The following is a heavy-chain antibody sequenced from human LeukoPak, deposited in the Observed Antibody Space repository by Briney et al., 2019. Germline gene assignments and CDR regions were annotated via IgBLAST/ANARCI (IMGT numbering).Heavy chain of an antibody. Sequence: GGSLRLSCAASGFTFSSYGMNWVRQAPGKGLEWVSAISGSGGTTYYADSLRGRFTISRDNSKNTVYLQINSLRADDTAVYYCARGRGRNPSGYYYYMDVWGKGTTVTVSS. CDR1: GFTFSSYG. D-gene: IGHD2-15*01. J-gene: IGHJ6*03. CDR2: ISGSGGTT. CDR3: ARGRGRNPSGYYYYMDV. V-gene: IGHV3-23*01.